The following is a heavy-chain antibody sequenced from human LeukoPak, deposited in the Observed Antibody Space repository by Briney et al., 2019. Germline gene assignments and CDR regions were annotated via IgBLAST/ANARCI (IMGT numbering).Heavy chain of an antibody. CDR2: IRSKAYGGTT. J-gene: IGHJ4*02. Sequence: GGSLRLSCTASGFTFGVYAMSWVRQAPGKGLEWVGFIRSKAYGGTTEYAASVKGRFTISRDDSKSIAYLQMNSLKTEDTAVYYCTIVESIVVVPAAAYLDYWGQGTLVTVSS. CDR3: TIVESIVVVPAAAYLDY. CDR1: GFTFGVYA. D-gene: IGHD2-2*01. V-gene: IGHV3-49*04.